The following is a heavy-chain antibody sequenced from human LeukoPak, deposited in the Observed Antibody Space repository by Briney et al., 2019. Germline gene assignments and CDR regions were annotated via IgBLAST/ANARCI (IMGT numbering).Heavy chain of an antibody. V-gene: IGHV3-74*01. D-gene: IGHD3-10*01. CDR1: GFTFSSYW. CDR2: INSDGSST. J-gene: IGHJ6*02. Sequence: GGSLRLSCAASGFTFSSYWMHWVRQAPGKGLVWVSRINSDGSSTSYADSVKGRFTISRDNAKNTLYLQMNSLRAEDTAVYYCARGAYGSGSLTFNYYYYYGMDVWGQGTTVTVSS. CDR3: ARGAYGSGSLTFNYYYYYGMDV.